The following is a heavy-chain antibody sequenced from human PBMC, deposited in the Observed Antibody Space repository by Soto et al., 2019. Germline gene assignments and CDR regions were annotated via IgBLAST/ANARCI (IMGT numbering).Heavy chain of an antibody. CDR3: SRGSFGYYGP. J-gene: IGHJ5*02. V-gene: IGHV3-49*04. CDR2: IRNTPYGGTT. D-gene: IGHD2-2*03. CDR1: GFSFSEHA. Sequence: GGSLRLSCNCSGFSFSEHAMTWVRQAPGKGLEWVGFIRNTPYGGTTDYAASVRGRFTISRDDSASIAYLQMNSLKTEDSGLYYCSRGSFGYYGPWGPGTLVTVSS.